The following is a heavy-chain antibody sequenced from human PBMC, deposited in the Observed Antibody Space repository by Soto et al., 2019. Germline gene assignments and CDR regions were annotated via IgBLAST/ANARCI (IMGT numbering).Heavy chain of an antibody. CDR3: ARDRGYSYGLHAFDI. CDR2: INTGTDNT. CDR1: GYTFTDYA. V-gene: IGHV1-3*04. D-gene: IGHD5-18*01. J-gene: IGHJ3*02. Sequence: QVQLVQSGAEIKKPGASVKVSCKASGYTFTDYAIHWVRQAPGQRLEWMGWINTGTDNTKYSQKFQGRVTITRDTSASTADMELSSLRSEDTAVYYCARDRGYSYGLHAFDIWGQGTTVTVSS.